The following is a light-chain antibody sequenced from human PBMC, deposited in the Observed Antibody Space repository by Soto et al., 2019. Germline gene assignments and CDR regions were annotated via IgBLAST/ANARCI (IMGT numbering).Light chain of an antibody. V-gene: IGKV3-20*01. J-gene: IGKJ5*01. Sequence: EIVLTQSPRSLSLSPRERATLSCRASQSVSSNHLAWYQQRPGQAPRLLIYGASRRATGIPDRFSGSGSGTDFTLTISRLEPEDFALYYCQHYQSGHPITFGQGTRLEIK. CDR1: QSVSSNH. CDR3: QHYQSGHPIT. CDR2: GAS.